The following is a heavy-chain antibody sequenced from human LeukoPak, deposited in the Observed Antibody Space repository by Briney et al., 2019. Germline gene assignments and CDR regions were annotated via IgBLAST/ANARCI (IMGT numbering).Heavy chain of an antibody. V-gene: IGHV3-30*04. D-gene: IGHD5-24*01. CDR2: ISYDGSNQ. CDR3: AREGYSPRDGYNFNFDY. Sequence: PGRSLRLSCAASRFTFSSYAMHWVRQAPGKGLEWVAVISYDGSNQYYADSVKGRFTISRDNAKNSLYLQMNSLRAEDTAVYYCAREGYSPRDGYNFNFDYWGQGTLVTVSS. CDR1: RFTFSSYA. J-gene: IGHJ4*02.